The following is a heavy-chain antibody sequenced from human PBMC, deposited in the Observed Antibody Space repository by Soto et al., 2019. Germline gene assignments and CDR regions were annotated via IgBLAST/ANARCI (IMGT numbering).Heavy chain of an antibody. CDR1: GGTFSSYA. J-gene: IGHJ4*02. CDR2: IIPIFGTA. Sequence: QVQLVQSGAEVKKPGSSVKVSCKASGGTFSSYAISWVRQAPGQGLEWMGGIIPIFGTANYAQKFQGRVTITADKSTSTAYMELSSLRSEDTAVYYCASPDYDSSGSREGGFDYWGQGTLVTVSS. V-gene: IGHV1-69*06. CDR3: ASPDYDSSGSREGGFDY. D-gene: IGHD3-22*01.